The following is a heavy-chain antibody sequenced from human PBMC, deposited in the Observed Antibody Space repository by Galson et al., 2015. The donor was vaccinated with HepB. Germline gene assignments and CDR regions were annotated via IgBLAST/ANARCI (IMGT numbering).Heavy chain of an antibody. CDR3: ARDYGSGRLFDY. Sequence: ALVKPTQTLTLTCTFSGFSLSTSGMCVSWIRQPPGKALEWLARIDWDDDKYYSTSLKTRLTISKDTSKNQVVLTMTNMDPVDTATYYCARDYGSGRLFDYWGQGTLVTVSS. V-gene: IGHV2-70*11. J-gene: IGHJ4*02. CDR2: IDWDDDK. D-gene: IGHD3-10*01. CDR1: GFSLSTSGMC.